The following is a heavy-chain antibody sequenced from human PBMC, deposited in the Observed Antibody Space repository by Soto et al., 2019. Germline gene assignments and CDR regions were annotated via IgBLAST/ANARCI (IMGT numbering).Heavy chain of an antibody. D-gene: IGHD3-16*02. V-gene: IGHV5-10-1*01. Sequence: PGESLKISCEGSGYSFTSYWISWVRQVPGKGLEWMGRIDPNDSYTNYSAAFQGHVTFSADKSISTAFLQWSSLKASDTAMYFCARHAVITSGGIIVSNWFDPWGQGTPVPSPQ. J-gene: IGHJ5*02. CDR1: GYSFTSYW. CDR2: IDPNDSYT. CDR3: ARHAVITSGGIIVSNWFDP.